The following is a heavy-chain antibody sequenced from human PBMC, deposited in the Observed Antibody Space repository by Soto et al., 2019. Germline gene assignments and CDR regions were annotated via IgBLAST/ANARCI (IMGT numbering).Heavy chain of an antibody. CDR2: ISYDGSNK. D-gene: IGHD5-18*01. Sequence: QVQLVESGGGVVQPGRSLRLSCAASGFTFSSYGMHWVRQAPGKGLEWVAVISYDGSNKYYADSVKGRFTISRDNSKNTLYLQMNSLRAEDTAVYYCAKELVDTAMAPLGYWGQGTLVTVSS. J-gene: IGHJ4*02. V-gene: IGHV3-30*18. CDR1: GFTFSSYG. CDR3: AKELVDTAMAPLGY.